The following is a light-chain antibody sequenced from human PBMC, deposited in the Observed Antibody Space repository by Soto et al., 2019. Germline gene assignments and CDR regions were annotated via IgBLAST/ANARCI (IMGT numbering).Light chain of an antibody. J-gene: IGLJ3*02. CDR1: SGSIASNY. CDR2: EDN. CDR3: QSYDSSNQGV. V-gene: IGLV6-57*01. Sequence: NFMLTQPHSVSESPGKTVTISCTRSSGSIASNYVQWYQQRPGSSPTTVIYEDNQRPSGVPDRFSGSIDSSSNSASLTISGLKTEDEADYSCQSYDSSNQGVFGGGTKLTVL.